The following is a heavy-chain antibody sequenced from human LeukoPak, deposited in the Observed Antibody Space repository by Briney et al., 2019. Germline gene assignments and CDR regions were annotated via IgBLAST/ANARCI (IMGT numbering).Heavy chain of an antibody. V-gene: IGHV3-66*03. D-gene: IGHD1-26*01. CDR1: GFTVSSNY. Sequence: GGSLRLSCAASGFTVSSNYMSWVRQAPGKGLEWVSVIYSSCSTYYADSVKGRFTISRDNSKNTLYLQMNSLRAEDTAVYYCARDSEGAGYFDYWGQGTLVTVSS. J-gene: IGHJ4*02. CDR2: IYSSCST. CDR3: ARDSEGAGYFDY.